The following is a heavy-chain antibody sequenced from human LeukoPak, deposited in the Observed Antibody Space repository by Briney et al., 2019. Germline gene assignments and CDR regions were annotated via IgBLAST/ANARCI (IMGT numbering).Heavy chain of an antibody. CDR1: GGSFSGYY. Sequence: RPSETLSLTCAVYGGSFSGYYWSWIRQPPGKGLEWIGNIHYSGSSYSNPSLTSRVTISVDTSKNQFSLKLSSVTAADTAVYYCARLGDCGGDCYTFDYWGQGTLVTVSS. D-gene: IGHD2-21*02. CDR2: IHYSGSS. J-gene: IGHJ4*02. CDR3: ARLGDCGGDCYTFDY. V-gene: IGHV4-34*01.